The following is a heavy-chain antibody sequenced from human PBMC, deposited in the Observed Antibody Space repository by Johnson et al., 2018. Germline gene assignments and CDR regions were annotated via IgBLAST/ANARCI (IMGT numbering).Heavy chain of an antibody. CDR2: YDPEGGET. V-gene: IGHV1-24*01. J-gene: IGHJ3*01. CDR3: ATPELHEALHV. CDR1: GYTLTELS. Sequence: QVQLVQSGAEVKKPGASVKVSCKVSGYTLTELSMHWVRQAPGKGLAWMGGYDPEGGETVYAQKFQGRVTMTEDTSTETAYMELSSLRSEDTAVYYCATPELHEALHVWGQGTIVTVSS. D-gene: IGHD1-14*01.